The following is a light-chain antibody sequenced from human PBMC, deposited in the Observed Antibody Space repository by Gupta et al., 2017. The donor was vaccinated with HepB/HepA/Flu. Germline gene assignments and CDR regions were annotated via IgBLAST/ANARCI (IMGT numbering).Light chain of an antibody. CDR3: KKENSCPIA. CDR2: EAS. J-gene: IGKJ4*01. Sequence: DIQMTQSPSTLSASVGDRVTITCRASQSVSTWLAWFQQKPGKAPKVLIYEASRLQSGVPSRFSGSGSGTEFTLTISSLQPEDFATYYCKKENSCPIAFGGGTKVEIK. V-gene: IGKV1-5*03. CDR1: QSVSTW.